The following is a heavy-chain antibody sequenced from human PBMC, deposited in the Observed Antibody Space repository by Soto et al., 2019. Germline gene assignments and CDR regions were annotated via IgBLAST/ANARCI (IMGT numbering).Heavy chain of an antibody. V-gene: IGHV2-70*11. D-gene: IGHD1-26*01. CDR1: GFSLSTSGMC. J-gene: IGHJ5*02. CDR2: IDWDDDK. CDR3: ARTVSGSYNNWFDP. Sequence: SGPTLVNPTQTLTLTCPFSGFSLSTSGMCVSWIRQPPGKALEWLARIDWDDDKYYSTSLKTRLTISKDTSKNQVVLTMTNMDPVDTATYYCARTVSGSYNNWFDPWGQGTLVTSPQ.